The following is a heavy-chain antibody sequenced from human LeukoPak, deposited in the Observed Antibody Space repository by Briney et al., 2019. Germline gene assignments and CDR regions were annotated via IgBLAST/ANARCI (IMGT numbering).Heavy chain of an antibody. Sequence: SETLSLTCTVSGDSISSFYWSWIRQPAGKGLEWIGRIYTSGSTNYNPSLKSRVTMSVDTSKNQFSLKLSSVTAADTAVYYCARVYNDILTGSSYNWFDPWGQGTLVTVSS. CDR2: IYTSGST. CDR1: GDSISSFY. D-gene: IGHD3-9*01. J-gene: IGHJ5*02. V-gene: IGHV4-4*07. CDR3: ARVYNDILTGSSYNWFDP.